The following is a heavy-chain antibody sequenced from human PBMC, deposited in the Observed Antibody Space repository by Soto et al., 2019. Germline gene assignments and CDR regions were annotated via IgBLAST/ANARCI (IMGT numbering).Heavy chain of an antibody. CDR3: ARTSPVAGGFDY. V-gene: IGHV4-59*01. D-gene: IGHD6-19*01. Sequence: SETLSLTCTVSGGSISNYYWSWIRQAPGKSLEWIGYIYYTTNYNPSLKSRVTISADTSKNQISLKLTSVTAADTAVYYCARTSPVAGGFDYWGQGTLVTVS. J-gene: IGHJ4*02. CDR2: IYYTT. CDR1: GGSISNYY.